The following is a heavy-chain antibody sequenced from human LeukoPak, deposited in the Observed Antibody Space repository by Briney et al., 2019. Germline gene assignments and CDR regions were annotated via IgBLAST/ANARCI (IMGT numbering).Heavy chain of an antibody. CDR1: GFTFSSYA. D-gene: IGHD6-19*01. Sequence: GGSLRLSCAASGFTFSSYAMNWVRQAPGKGLEWVSAISGSGGSTYYADSVKGRFTTSRDNSKNSLFLQMNSLRAEDTAVYYCARVGYSSGWYGWFDPWGQGTLVTVSS. CDR2: ISGSGGST. CDR3: ARVGYSSGWYGWFDP. J-gene: IGHJ5*02. V-gene: IGHV3-23*01.